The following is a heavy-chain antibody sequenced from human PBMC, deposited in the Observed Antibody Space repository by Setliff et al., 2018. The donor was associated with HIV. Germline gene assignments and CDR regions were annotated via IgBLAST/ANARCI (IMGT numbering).Heavy chain of an antibody. Sequence: LSLSCAASGFTFDDYVMSWVRQVPGKGLEWVSGITWNGHTTDYADSVKGRFTISRDNRNKFLYLQMNSLRAEDTAVYYCAKQYSMYYYYYMDVWGKGTTVTVSS. CDR2: ITWNGHTT. CDR1: GFTFDDYV. V-gene: IGHV3-20*04. CDR3: AKQYSMYYYYYMDV. J-gene: IGHJ6*03. D-gene: IGHD6-6*01.